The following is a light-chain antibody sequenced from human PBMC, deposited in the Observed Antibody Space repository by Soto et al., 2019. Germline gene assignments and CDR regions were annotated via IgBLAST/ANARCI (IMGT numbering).Light chain of an antibody. J-gene: IGLJ2*01. CDR3: CSYAGSSLV. V-gene: IGLV2-11*01. CDR1: SGDIGGYNY. CDR2: DVN. Sequence: SALTQPRSVSGSPGQSVTISCTGASGDIGGYNYVSWYQHHPGKAPKLIIFDVNKRPSGVPDRFSGSKSGNTASLTISGLQPEDEADYYCCSYAGSSLVFGGGTKLTVL.